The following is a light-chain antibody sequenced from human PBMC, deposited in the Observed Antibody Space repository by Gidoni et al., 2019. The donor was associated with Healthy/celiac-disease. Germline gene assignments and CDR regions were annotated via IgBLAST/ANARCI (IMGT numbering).Light chain of an antibody. CDR2: GAS. CDR3: QQYGSSPLT. V-gene: IGKV3-20*01. CDR1: QSVSSSY. J-gene: IGKJ4*01. Sequence: SQSVSSSYLAWYQQKPGQAPRLLIYGASTRATGIPDRFSGSGSGTDFTLTISRLEPEDFAVYYCQQYGSSPLTFGGGTKVEIK.